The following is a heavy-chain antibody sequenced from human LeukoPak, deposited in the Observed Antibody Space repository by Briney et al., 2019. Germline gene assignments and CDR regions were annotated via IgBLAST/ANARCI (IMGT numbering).Heavy chain of an antibody. J-gene: IGHJ3*02. CDR2: INSDGSST. V-gene: IGHV3-74*01. Sequence: GGSLRLSCAASGFTFSSYWMHWVRQAPGKGLVWVSRINSDGSSTSYADSVKGRFTISRDNAKNTLYLQMNSLRAEDTAVYYCARDYGVLTPPDAFDIWGQGTMVTVSS. CDR1: GFTFSSYW. CDR3: ARDYGVLTPPDAFDI. D-gene: IGHD4-17*01.